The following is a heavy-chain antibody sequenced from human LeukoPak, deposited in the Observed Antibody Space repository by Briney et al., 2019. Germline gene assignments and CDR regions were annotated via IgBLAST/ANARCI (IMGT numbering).Heavy chain of an antibody. V-gene: IGHV1-46*03. J-gene: IGHJ4*02. Sequence: GASVKVSCXASGYTFTSYYMHWVRQAPGQGLEWMGITNPSGGSTSYAQKFQGRVTMTRDTSTSTVYMELSSLRSEDTAVYYCASQETRAYGDYADYWGQGTLVTVSS. D-gene: IGHD4-17*01. CDR1: GYTFTSYY. CDR2: TNPSGGST. CDR3: ASQETRAYGDYADY.